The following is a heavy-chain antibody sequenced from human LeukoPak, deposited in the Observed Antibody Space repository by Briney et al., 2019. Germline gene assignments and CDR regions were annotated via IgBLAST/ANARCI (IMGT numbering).Heavy chain of an antibody. D-gene: IGHD3-10*01. CDR1: GGSVSSTTYY. Sequence: PSETLSLTCTVSGGSVSSTTYYWSWIRQPPGKGLEWIASISYSGSTYYNPSLKSRVTISVDTSENQFSLKLSSVTAADTAVYYCARYVAYGSGKYYFDYWGQGTLVTVSS. J-gene: IGHJ4*02. V-gene: IGHV4-39*01. CDR3: ARYVAYGSGKYYFDY. CDR2: ISYSGST.